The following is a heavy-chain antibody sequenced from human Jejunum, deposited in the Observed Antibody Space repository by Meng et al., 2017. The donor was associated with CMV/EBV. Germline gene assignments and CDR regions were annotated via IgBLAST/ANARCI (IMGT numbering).Heavy chain of an antibody. Sequence: YIFTSFHMHWVRQAPGQGLEWMGIINPNGGSASYAQKFQGRVTLTRDTSTSTAYMELRSLRSEDTAVYFCARDLGADAYNRGYYLDYWGQGTLVTVSS. J-gene: IGHJ4*02. CDR2: INPNGGSA. D-gene: IGHD5-24*01. V-gene: IGHV1-46*01. CDR3: ARDLGADAYNRGYYLDY. CDR1: YIFTSFH.